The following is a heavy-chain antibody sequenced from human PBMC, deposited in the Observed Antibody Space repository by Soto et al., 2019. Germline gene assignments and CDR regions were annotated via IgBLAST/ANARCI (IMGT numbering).Heavy chain of an antibody. CDR3: AGAVWFGELSAANWFDP. J-gene: IGHJ5*02. D-gene: IGHD3-10*01. CDR2: IYYSGST. CDR1: GGSISSGDYY. Sequence: QVQLQESGPGLVKPSQTLSLTCTVSGGSISSGDYYWSWIRQPPGKGLERIGYIYYSGSTYYNPYLKSRITISVDTSKNQFSLKLSSVTAADTAVYYCAGAVWFGELSAANWFDPWGQGTLVTVSS. V-gene: IGHV4-30-4*01.